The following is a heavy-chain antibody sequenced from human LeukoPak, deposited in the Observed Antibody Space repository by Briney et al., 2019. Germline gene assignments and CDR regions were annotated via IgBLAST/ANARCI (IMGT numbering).Heavy chain of an antibody. J-gene: IGHJ6*02. Sequence: ASVKVSCKASGYTFTSYGISWVRQAPGQGLEWMGWISAYNGNTNYAQKFQGRVTITADKSTSTAYMELSSLRSEDTAVYYCARGSSLDYGDYKGMDVWGQGTTVTVSS. CDR3: ARGSSLDYGDYKGMDV. V-gene: IGHV1-18*01. D-gene: IGHD4-17*01. CDR2: ISAYNGNT. CDR1: GYTFTSYG.